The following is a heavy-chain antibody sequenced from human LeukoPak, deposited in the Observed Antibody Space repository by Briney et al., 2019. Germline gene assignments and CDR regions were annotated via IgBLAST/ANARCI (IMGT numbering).Heavy chain of an antibody. CDR3: ARGDGVLATIGTGSSFFDL. CDR1: ESIRSRPKSFY. D-gene: IGHD5-24*01. V-gene: IGHV4-39*07. CDR2: IHHSGSF. Sequence: SETLSLTCTVSESIRSRPKSFYWGWIRQPPGKGLEWIGEIHHSGSFKYSPSLKTRVTLSLDTSNNQFFLKLKSVTAADTAVYYCARGDGVLATIGTGSSFFDLWGRGTLVTASS. J-gene: IGHJ2*01.